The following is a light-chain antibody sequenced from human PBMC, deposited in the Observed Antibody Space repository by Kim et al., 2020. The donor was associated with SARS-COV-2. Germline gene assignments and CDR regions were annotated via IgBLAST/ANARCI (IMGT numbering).Light chain of an antibody. Sequence: ASVGDRVTMIGLASQGVRNDLGWYQQKPGKAPKLLIYAASNLQSGVPARVSGSGSGTNFTLTVSSLQPEEFATYYCLQDYNYPWTFGQGTKVDIK. CDR3: LQDYNYPWT. CDR1: QGVRND. CDR2: AAS. J-gene: IGKJ1*01. V-gene: IGKV1-6*01.